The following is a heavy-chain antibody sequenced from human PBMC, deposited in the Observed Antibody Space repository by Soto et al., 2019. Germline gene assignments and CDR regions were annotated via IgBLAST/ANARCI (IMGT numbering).Heavy chain of an antibody. CDR3: ARRIVVVVAATPGYYYYYMDV. CDR1: GGSISSYY. CDR2: IYYSGST. Sequence: ETLSLTCTVSGGSISSYYWSWIRQPPGKGLEWIGYIYYSGSTNYNPSLKSRVTISVDTSKNQFSLKLSSVTAADTAVYYCARRIVVVVAATPGYYYYYMDVWGKGTTVTVSS. D-gene: IGHD2-15*01. V-gene: IGHV4-59*08. J-gene: IGHJ6*03.